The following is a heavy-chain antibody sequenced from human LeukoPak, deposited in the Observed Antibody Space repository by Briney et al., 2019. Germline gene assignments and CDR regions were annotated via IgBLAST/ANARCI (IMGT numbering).Heavy chain of an antibody. D-gene: IGHD3-3*01. CDR2: ISSSSSYI. Sequence: NPGGSLSLSCAASGFTFSSYSMNWVRQAPGKGLEWVSSISSSSSYIYYADSVKGRFTISRDNAKNSLHLQMNILRAEDTAVYYCARDLGDFCSGYHRWGQGTMVTVSS. J-gene: IGHJ3*01. CDR3: ARDLGDFCSGYHR. V-gene: IGHV3-21*01. CDR1: GFTFSSYS.